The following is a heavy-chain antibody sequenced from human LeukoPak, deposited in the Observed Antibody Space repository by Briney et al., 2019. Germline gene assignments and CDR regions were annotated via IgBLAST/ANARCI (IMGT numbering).Heavy chain of an antibody. CDR1: GGSISSGGYY. J-gene: IGHJ4*02. Sequence: SETLSLTCTVSGGSISSGGYYWSWIRQHPGKGLEWIGYIYYSGSTYYNPSLKSRVTISVDTSKNQFSLKLSSVTAADTAVYYCARDRPDSSGIDYWGQGTLVTVSS. CDR3: ARDRPDSSGIDY. CDR2: IYYSGST. V-gene: IGHV4-31*03. D-gene: IGHD3-22*01.